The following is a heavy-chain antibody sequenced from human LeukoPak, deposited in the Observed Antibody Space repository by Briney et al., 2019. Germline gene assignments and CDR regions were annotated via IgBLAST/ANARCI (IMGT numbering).Heavy chain of an antibody. D-gene: IGHD6-19*01. CDR2: ISYDGINK. CDR3: ARETLAVAGTWWFDP. V-gene: IGHV3-30*03. CDR1: GFTSSSYG. J-gene: IGHJ5*02. Sequence: GGSLRLSCAASGFTSSSYGMHWVRQAPGKGLEWVAVISYDGINKFYVDSVKGRFTISRDNSKNTLYLQMDSLRAEDTAVYYCARETLAVAGTWWFDPWGQGTLVTVSS.